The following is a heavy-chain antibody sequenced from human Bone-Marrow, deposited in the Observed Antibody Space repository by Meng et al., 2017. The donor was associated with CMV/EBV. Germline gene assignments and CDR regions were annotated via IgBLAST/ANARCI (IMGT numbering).Heavy chain of an antibody. D-gene: IGHD3-16*01. Sequence: ASVKVSCKASGYTFTSYYMHWVRQAPGQGLEWMGIINPSTGSTSYAQKFQGRVTMTRDTSTSTVYMELSSLRSEDTAVYYCARDILGEYFYPWGQGTLVTVSS. V-gene: IGHV1-46*01. J-gene: IGHJ5*02. CDR1: GYTFTSYY. CDR2: INPSTGST. CDR3: ARDILGEYFYP.